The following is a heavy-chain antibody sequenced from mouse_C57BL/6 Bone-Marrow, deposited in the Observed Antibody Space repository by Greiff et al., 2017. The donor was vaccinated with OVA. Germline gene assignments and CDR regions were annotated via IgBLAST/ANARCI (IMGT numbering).Heavy chain of an antibody. V-gene: IGHV1-53*01. Sequence: VQLQQPGPELVKPGASVKLSCKASGYTFTSYWMHWVKQRPGQGLEWIGDINPSHGGTNYNEKFKSKATLNVEKSSSTAYMQRSSLPSVNSAVYSSSRRYYDSSYGYYYAFDYWGQGTSVTVSS. D-gene: IGHD1-1*01. J-gene: IGHJ4*01. CDR1: GYTFTSYW. CDR3: SRRYYDSSYGYYYAFDY. CDR2: INPSHGGT.